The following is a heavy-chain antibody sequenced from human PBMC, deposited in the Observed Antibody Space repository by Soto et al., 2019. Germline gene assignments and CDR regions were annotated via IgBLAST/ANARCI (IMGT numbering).Heavy chain of an antibody. CDR2: IIPIFGTA. CDR1: GGTFSSYA. Sequence: ASVKVSCKASGGTFSSYAISWVRQAPGQGLEWMGGIIPIFGTANYEQKFQGRVTITADESTSTAYMELRSLRSEDTAVYYCARDPPSEYSYGFYGMDVWGQGTTVTVSS. D-gene: IGHD5-18*01. V-gene: IGHV1-69*13. J-gene: IGHJ6*02. CDR3: ARDPPSEYSYGFYGMDV.